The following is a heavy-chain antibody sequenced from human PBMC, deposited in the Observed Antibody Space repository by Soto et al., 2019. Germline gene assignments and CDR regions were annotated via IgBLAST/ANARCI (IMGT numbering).Heavy chain of an antibody. V-gene: IGHV7-4-1*02. CDR2: INTNTGNP. CDR3: AREQWSVAYCGGDCYPNDAFDI. J-gene: IGHJ3*02. Sequence: ASVKVSCKASGYTFTSYAMNWVRQAPGQGLERMGWINTNTGNPTYAQGFTGRFVFSLDTSVSTVYLQISSLKAEDTAVYYCAREQWSVAYCGGDCYPNDAFDIWGQGTMVTVSS. CDR1: GYTFTSYA. D-gene: IGHD2-21*01.